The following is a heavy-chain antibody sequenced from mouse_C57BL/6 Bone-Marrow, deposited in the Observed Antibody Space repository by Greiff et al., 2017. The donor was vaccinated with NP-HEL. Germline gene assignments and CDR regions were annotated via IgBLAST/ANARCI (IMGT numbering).Heavy chain of an antibody. CDR2: INPNNGGT. CDR1: GYTFTDYN. D-gene: IGHD1-1*01. Sequence: VQLKQSGPELVKPGASVKMSCKASGYTFTDYNMHWVKQSHGKSLEWIGYINPNNGGTSYNQKFKGKATLTVNKSSSTAYMELRSLTSEDSAVYYCSPYYYGSSPWFAYWGQGTLVTVSA. J-gene: IGHJ3*01. CDR3: SPYYYGSSPWFAY. V-gene: IGHV1-22*01.